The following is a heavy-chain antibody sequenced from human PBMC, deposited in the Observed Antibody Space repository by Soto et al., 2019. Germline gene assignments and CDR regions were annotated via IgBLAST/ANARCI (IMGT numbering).Heavy chain of an antibody. V-gene: IGHV1-69*02. D-gene: IGHD2-15*01. CDR2: IIPILGIA. CDR3: ARGGVVVAATRGVIGYYYYYMDV. J-gene: IGHJ6*03. CDR1: GGTFSSYT. Sequence: GASVKVSCKASGGTFSSYTISWVRQAPGQGLEWMGRIIPILGIANYAQKLQGRVTITADKSTSTAYMELSSLRSEDTAVYYCARGGVVVAATRGVIGYYYYYMDVWGKGTTVTVSS.